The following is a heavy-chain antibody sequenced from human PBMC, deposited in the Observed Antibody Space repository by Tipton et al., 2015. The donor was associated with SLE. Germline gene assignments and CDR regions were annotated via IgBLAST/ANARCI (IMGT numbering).Heavy chain of an antibody. Sequence: TLSLTCTVSGGSLNNYYWSWIRQPAGKQLEWIGRVHSSGSTSYNPSLKSRVSISVDMSKNQVSLKLSSVTAADTALYYCARHFSGSYSFDYWGQGKLVTVSS. CDR1: GGSLNNYY. D-gene: IGHD1-26*01. J-gene: IGHJ4*02. V-gene: IGHV4-4*07. CDR2: VHSSGST. CDR3: ARHFSGSYSFDY.